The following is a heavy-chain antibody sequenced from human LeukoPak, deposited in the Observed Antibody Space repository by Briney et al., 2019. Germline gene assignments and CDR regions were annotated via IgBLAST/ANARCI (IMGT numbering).Heavy chain of an antibody. Sequence: GGSLRLSCAASGFTFSSYGMHWVRQAPGKGLEWVSYISSSGSTIYYADSVKGRFTISRDNAKNSLYLQMNSLRAEDTAVYYCAELGITMIGGVWGKGTTVIISS. J-gene: IGHJ6*04. D-gene: IGHD3-10*02. CDR1: GFTFSSYG. V-gene: IGHV3-48*04. CDR3: AELGITMIGGV. CDR2: ISSSGSTI.